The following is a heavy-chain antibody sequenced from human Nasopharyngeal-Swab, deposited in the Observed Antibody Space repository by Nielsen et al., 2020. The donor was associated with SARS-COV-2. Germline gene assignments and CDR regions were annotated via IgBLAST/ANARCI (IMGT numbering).Heavy chain of an antibody. CDR2: IYHSGST. CDR3: ARDGQYYDSSGYYYSDAFDI. D-gene: IGHD3-22*01. V-gene: IGHV4-38-2*02. J-gene: IGHJ3*02. Sequence: SEILSLTCTVSGYSISSGYYWGWIRQPPGKGLEWIGSIYHSGSTYYNPSLKSRVTISVDTSKNQFSLKLSSVTAADTAVYYCARDGQYYDSSGYYYSDAFDIWGQGTMVTVSS. CDR1: GYSISSGYY.